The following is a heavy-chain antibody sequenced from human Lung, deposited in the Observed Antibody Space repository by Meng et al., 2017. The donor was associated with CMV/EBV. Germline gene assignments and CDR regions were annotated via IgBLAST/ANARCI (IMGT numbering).Heavy chain of an antibody. CDR1: GDSITSSSYY. Sequence: ESLKISCTVSGDSITSSSYYWGWIRQPPGKGLEWIGSMYYSANTYYNPSLKSRVTISVDTSQNQFSLTLTSVTAADTAVYYCAFSSGADYGSGSRDYWGQGXLVTVSS. V-gene: IGHV4-39*01. J-gene: IGHJ4*02. CDR3: AFSSGADYGSGSRDY. CDR2: MYYSANT. D-gene: IGHD3-10*01.